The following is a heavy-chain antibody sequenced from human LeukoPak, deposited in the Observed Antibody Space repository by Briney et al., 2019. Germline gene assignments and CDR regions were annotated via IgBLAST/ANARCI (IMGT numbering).Heavy chain of an antibody. CDR3: ARDPYNGAYSEGYYYYYMDV. J-gene: IGHJ6*03. Sequence: GGSLRLSCAASGFTFSTYTMSWVRQAPGKGLEWVSAISGSGGRTYYADSVKGRFTISRDNAQNSLYLQMNSLRVEDTAIYYCARDPYNGAYSEGYYYYYMDVWGKGTTVTVSS. D-gene: IGHD1-1*01. CDR1: GFTFSTYT. CDR2: ISGSGGRT. V-gene: IGHV3-23*01.